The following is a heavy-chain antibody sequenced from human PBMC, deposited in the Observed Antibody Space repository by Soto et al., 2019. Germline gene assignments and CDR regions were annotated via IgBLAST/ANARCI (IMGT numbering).Heavy chain of an antibody. Sequence: QVQLVQSGAEVKKPGASVKVSCKASGYTFTSYAMHWVRQAPGQRLEWMGWINAGNGNTKYSQKFQGRVTITRDTAVSKACMELSSLTSEDTAVYYCARFSGYYPLDCWGEGDMVTVSS. D-gene: IGHD5-12*01. J-gene: IGHJ4*02. CDR1: GYTFTSYA. CDR2: INAGNGNT. CDR3: ARFSGYYPLDC. V-gene: IGHV1-3*01.